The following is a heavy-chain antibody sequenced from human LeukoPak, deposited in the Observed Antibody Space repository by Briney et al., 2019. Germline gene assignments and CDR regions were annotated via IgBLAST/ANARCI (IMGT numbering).Heavy chain of an antibody. Sequence: PSETLSLTCTVSGGSIRGYYWSWIRQPPGKGLECIGYIVYSWSTNSNPSFKSRVSISLDTSKSQFCLKLTSVTAADTAMYYCARLGFRTGDNSLADYWGRGTQVTVAS. CDR1: GGSIRGYY. D-gene: IGHD2-8*02. CDR2: IVYSWST. J-gene: IGHJ4*02. CDR3: ARLGFRTGDNSLADY. V-gene: IGHV4-59*08.